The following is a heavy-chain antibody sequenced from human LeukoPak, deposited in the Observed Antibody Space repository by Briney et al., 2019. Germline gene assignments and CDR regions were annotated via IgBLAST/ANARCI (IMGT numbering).Heavy chain of an antibody. CDR1: GYSISSGYY. CDR3: ASGYDLSYFDY. Sequence: SETLSLTCAVSGYSISSGYYWGWIRQPPGKGLEWIGSIYHSGSTYYNPSLKSRVTISVDTSKNQFSLKLSSVTAADTAVYYCASGYDLSYFDYWGQGTLVTVSS. V-gene: IGHV4-38-2*01. J-gene: IGHJ4*02. D-gene: IGHD5-12*01. CDR2: IYHSGST.